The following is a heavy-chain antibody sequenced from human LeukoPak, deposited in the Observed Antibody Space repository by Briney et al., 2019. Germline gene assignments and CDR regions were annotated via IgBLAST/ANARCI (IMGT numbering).Heavy chain of an antibody. J-gene: IGHJ4*01. CDR3: AGRGLSTGWTFDY. V-gene: IGHV4-4*07. CDR1: GGSISTYY. Sequence: KPSETLSLTCSVSGGSISTYYWSWIRQPAGKGLEWIAQLHTSGSTNFNPSLKSRVSISMDTPNNQFSLMISSVTAADTAIYYCAGRGLSTGWTFDYWGHGTLVTVSS. D-gene: IGHD6-19*01. CDR2: LHTSGST.